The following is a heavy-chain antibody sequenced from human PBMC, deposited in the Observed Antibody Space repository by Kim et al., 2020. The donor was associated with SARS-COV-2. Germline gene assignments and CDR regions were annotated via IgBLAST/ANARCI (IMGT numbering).Heavy chain of an antibody. Sequence: YAESWKGRFTISRDNSKHTLYLQMNSLRAEDTAVYYCARTLVLSGYYGMDVWGQGTTVTVSS. V-gene: IGHV3-33*01. D-gene: IGHD3-10*01. CDR3: ARTLVLSGYYGMDV. J-gene: IGHJ6*02.